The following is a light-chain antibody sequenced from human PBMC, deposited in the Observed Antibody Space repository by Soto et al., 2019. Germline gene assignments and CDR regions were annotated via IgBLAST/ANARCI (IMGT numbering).Light chain of an antibody. V-gene: IGKV1-5*03. CDR2: QAS. Sequence: IQLTQSPSTLSASVGDRVIITCRASQSVNNWLAWYQQRPGTGPKLLVYQASNLQPGVPSRFSGSGFGTDFTLTISSLQAADFATYYCQHYKEYPWTFGPGTKVEIK. J-gene: IGKJ1*01. CDR3: QHYKEYPWT. CDR1: QSVNNW.